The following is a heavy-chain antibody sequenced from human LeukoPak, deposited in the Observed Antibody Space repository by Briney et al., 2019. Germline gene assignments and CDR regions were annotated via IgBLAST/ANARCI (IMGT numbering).Heavy chain of an antibody. D-gene: IGHD6-13*01. J-gene: IGHJ4*02. V-gene: IGHV3-64D*09. CDR3: VKNARGSSWYYFDY. CDR1: GFTFSSYG. Sequence: GGSLRLSCSASGFTFSSYGMHWVRQAPGKGLEYVSAISSNGGSTYYADSVKGGFTISRDNSKNTLYLQMSSLRAEDTAVYYCVKNARGSSWYYFDYWGQGTLVTVSS. CDR2: ISSNGGST.